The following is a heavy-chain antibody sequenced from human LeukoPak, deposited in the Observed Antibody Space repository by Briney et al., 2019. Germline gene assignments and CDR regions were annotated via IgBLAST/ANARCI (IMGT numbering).Heavy chain of an antibody. CDR3: ARGRLISTYLGFDY. J-gene: IGHJ4*02. CDR2: LSISGDTT. CDR1: GFTFRDYA. V-gene: IGHV3-23*01. Sequence: PGGSLRLSCAASGFTFRDYAMSWVRQAPGKGLEWVSTLSISGDTTYYADSVKGRFTISRDTSQNTLFLQMTSLRVEDTAVYYCARGRLISTYLGFDYWGQGTLVTVSS.